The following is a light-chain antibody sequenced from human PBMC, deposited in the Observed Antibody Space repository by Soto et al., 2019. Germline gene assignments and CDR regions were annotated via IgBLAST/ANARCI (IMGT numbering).Light chain of an antibody. Sequence: QSVLTQPPSVSGAPGQRVTISCTGSSSNIGAGYDVHWYQQFPGTAPKLLIYGNSNRPSGVPDRFSGSKSGTSASLPITGLQAEDEADYYCQSYDSSLSGVFGSGTKVTVL. J-gene: IGLJ1*01. CDR2: GNS. V-gene: IGLV1-40*01. CDR1: SSNIGAGYD. CDR3: QSYDSSLSGV.